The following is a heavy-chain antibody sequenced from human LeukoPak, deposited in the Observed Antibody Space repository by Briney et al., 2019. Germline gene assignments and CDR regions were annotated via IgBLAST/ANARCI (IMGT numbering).Heavy chain of an antibody. CDR2: IASDGSST. CDR3: AREPSTYYYDSSGLDY. D-gene: IGHD3-22*01. J-gene: IGHJ4*02. CDR1: GFTFSSYW. V-gene: IGHV3-74*01. Sequence: GGSLRLSCAASGFTFSSYWMNWVRQAPGKGLVWVSRIASDGSSTTYADSVKGRFTISRDNSKNTLYLQMNSLRAEDTAVYYCAREPSTYYYDSSGLDYWGQGTLVTVSS.